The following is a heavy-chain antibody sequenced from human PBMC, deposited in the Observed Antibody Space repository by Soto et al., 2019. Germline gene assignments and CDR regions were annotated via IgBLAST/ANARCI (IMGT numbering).Heavy chain of an antibody. J-gene: IGHJ3*02. CDR3: ARDLSGDYGALDT. CDR1: GFTFSSYG. Sequence: QVQLVESGGGVVQPGRSLRLSCAASGFTFSSYGMHWARQGTGKGLEWVAVIWYDGSNKVYADSVNGRFTISQDNSKNTLYLQMNSLRAEDTAVYYFARDLSGDYGALDTWGQGTMVTVSS. V-gene: IGHV3-33*01. CDR2: IWYDGSNK. D-gene: IGHD4-17*01.